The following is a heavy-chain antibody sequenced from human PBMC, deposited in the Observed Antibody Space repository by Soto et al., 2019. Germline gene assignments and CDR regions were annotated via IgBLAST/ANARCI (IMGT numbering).Heavy chain of an antibody. CDR2: ISGSGGST. V-gene: IGHV3-23*01. D-gene: IGHD1-26*01. CDR1: GFTFSSYA. CDR3: TRGPRPSSSGTGAY. Sequence: GGSLRLSCAASGFTFSSYAMSWVRQAPGKGLEWVSAISGSGGSTYYADSVKGRFTISRDNDKNTLYLQLDSLRVEDTAMYYCTRGPRPSSSGTGAYWGPGTQVTVSS. J-gene: IGHJ4*02.